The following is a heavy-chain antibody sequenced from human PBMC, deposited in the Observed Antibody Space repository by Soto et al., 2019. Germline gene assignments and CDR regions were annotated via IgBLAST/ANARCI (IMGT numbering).Heavy chain of an antibody. CDR1: GFTFSGYW. Sequence: PGXSLRLSCAASGFTFSGYWIQWVDQVPGKGLGWVSRISPDGKNTNYADSVKGRFTISRDNAKNTVFLQMNSLRVEHLSVYYCVRVASSGYYSIYYWGQGALVTVSS. D-gene: IGHD3-22*01. V-gene: IGHV3-74*01. CDR3: VRVASSGYYSIYY. J-gene: IGHJ4*02. CDR2: ISPDGKNT.